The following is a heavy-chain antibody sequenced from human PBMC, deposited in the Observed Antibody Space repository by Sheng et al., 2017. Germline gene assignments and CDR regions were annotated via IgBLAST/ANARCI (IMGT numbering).Heavy chain of an antibody. J-gene: IGHJ4*02. D-gene: IGHD5-18*01. V-gene: IGHV4-34*01. CDR2: INHSGST. Sequence: QVQLQQWGAGLLKPSETLSLTCAVYGGSFSGYYWSWIRQPPGKGLEWIGEINHSGSTNYNPSLKSRVTISVDTSKNQFSLKLSSVTAADTAVYYCAGSGYSYVAFDYWGQGTLVTVSS. CDR3: AGSGYSYVAFDY. CDR1: GGSFSGYY.